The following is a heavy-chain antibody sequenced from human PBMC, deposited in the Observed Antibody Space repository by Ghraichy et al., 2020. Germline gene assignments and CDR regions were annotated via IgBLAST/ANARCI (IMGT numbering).Heavy chain of an antibody. CDR2: IYSGGST. CDR3: ARDDYTNYGMDV. D-gene: IGHD4-11*01. J-gene: IGHJ6*02. CDR1: GFTVSSNY. V-gene: IGHV3-53*01. Sequence: GESLNISCAASGFTVSSNYMSWVRQAPGKGLEWVSVIYSGGSTYYADSVKGRFTISRDNSKNTLYLQMNSLRAEDTAVYYCARDDYTNYGMDVWGQGTTVTVSS.